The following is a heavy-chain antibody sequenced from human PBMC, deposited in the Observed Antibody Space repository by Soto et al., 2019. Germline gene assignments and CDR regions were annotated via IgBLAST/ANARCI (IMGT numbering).Heavy chain of an antibody. V-gene: IGHV1-18*01. CDR3: ARDPSNTSGYYQFFDY. CDR1: GYTFTHHG. J-gene: IGHJ4*02. Sequence: QVQLVQSGAEVKKPGASVKVSCKASGYTFTHHGITWVRQAPGQGLEWMGWISAYNGDTKYAQRLQGRVTLTTDSPTTTAYMELRSLTADDTAVYYCARDPSNTSGYYQFFDYWGQGTLVTVSS. CDR2: ISAYNGDT. D-gene: IGHD3-22*01.